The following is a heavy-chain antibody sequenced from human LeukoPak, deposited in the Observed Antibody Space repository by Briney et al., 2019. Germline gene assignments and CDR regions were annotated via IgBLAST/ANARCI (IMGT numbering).Heavy chain of an antibody. D-gene: IGHD3-10*01. CDR2: ISGSGGGT. Sequence: PGGSLRLSCAASGFTFGSYAMSWVRQAPGKGLEWVSAISGSGGGTYYADSVKGRFTISRDNSKNTLYLQMNSLRAEDTAVYYCAKEVWFGELSHFDYWGQGTLVTVSS. CDR3: AKEVWFGELSHFDY. V-gene: IGHV3-23*01. J-gene: IGHJ4*02. CDR1: GFTFGSYA.